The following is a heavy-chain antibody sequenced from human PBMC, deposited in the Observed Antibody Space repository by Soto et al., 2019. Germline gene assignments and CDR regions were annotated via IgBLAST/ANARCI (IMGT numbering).Heavy chain of an antibody. J-gene: IGHJ4*02. Sequence: SETLSLTCSFSCGSCTGDYWSWIRQPAGKGLQWIGRVFGNEAGTPIYNSLLKSRARMSADPSKRQFSLTLTSVTAADTAVYYCARDLPPYGGRRSPPTGAFEDWGQGIMVTVSS. V-gene: IGHV4-4*07. CDR3: ARDLPPYGGRRSPPTGAFED. CDR2: VFGNEAGTP. D-gene: IGHD2-15*01. CDR1: CGSCTGDY.